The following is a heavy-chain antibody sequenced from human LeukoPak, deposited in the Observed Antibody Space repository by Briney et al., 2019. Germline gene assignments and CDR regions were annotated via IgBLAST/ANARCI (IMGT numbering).Heavy chain of an antibody. Sequence: VSVKVSCKVSGYTLTELSMHWVRQAPGKGLEWMGGFDPEDGETIYAQKFQGRVTMTEDTSTDTAYMELSSLRSEDTAVYYCATIHRGYDSSGYIDYWGQGTLVTVSS. CDR1: GYTLTELS. CDR2: FDPEDGET. J-gene: IGHJ4*02. CDR3: ATIHRGYDSSGYIDY. V-gene: IGHV1-24*01. D-gene: IGHD3-22*01.